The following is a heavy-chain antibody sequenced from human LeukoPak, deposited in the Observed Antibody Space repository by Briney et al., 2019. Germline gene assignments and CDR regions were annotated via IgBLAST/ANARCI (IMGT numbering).Heavy chain of an antibody. CDR3: ARDAGVNAFDI. CDR1: GGSISSGGYS. Sequence: SETLSLTCTVSGGSISSGGYSWSWIRQHPGKGLEWIGYIYYSGSTYYNPSLKSRVTISVDTSKNQFSLKLSSVTAADTAVYYCARDAGVNAFDIWGQGTMVTVSS. J-gene: IGHJ3*02. V-gene: IGHV4-31*03. CDR2: IYYSGST.